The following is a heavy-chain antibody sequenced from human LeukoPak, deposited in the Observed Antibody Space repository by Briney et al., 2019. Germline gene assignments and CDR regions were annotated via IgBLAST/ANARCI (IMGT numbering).Heavy chain of an antibody. Sequence: ASVKVSCKASGYTFTNYGTSWVRQAPGQGLEWMGWISAYSGNTNYAQKLQGRVTMTTDTSTNTAYMELRSLRSDDTAVYYCARDRGVYSRTLEDWGQGTLVTVSS. D-gene: IGHD6-13*01. J-gene: IGHJ4*02. CDR1: GYTFTNYG. V-gene: IGHV1-18*01. CDR3: ARDRGVYSRTLED. CDR2: ISAYSGNT.